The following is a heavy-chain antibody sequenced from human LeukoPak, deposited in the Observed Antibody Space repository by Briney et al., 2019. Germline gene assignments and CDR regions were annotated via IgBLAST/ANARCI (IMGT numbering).Heavy chain of an antibody. CDR2: IYYSGST. V-gene: IGHV4-39*07. CDR3: ARDYLDGSGSSRE. CDR1: GGSISSSSYY. Sequence: PSETLSLTCTVSGGSISSSSYYWGWIRQPPGKGLEWIGSIYYSGSTYYNPSLKSRVTISVDTSKNQFSLKLSSVTAADTAVYYCARDYLDGSGSSREWGQGTLVTVSS. J-gene: IGHJ4*02. D-gene: IGHD3-10*01.